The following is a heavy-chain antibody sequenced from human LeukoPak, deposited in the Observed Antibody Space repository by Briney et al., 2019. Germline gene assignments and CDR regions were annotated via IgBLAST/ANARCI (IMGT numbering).Heavy chain of an antibody. D-gene: IGHD3-10*01. Sequence: GGSLRLSCAASGFTFSHAWMSWVRQAPGKGLEWVGRIKSKTDGGTTDYAAPVKGRFTISRDDSKNTLYLQMNSLKTEDTAVYYCTTDLLWFGEYGYYYGMDVWGQGTTVTVSS. CDR2: IKSKTDGGTT. J-gene: IGHJ6*02. V-gene: IGHV3-15*01. CDR1: GFTFSHAW. CDR3: TTDLLWFGEYGYYYGMDV.